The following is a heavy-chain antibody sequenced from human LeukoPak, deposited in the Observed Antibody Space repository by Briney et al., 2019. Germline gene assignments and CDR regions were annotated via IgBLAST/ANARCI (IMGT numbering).Heavy chain of an antibody. CDR1: GFTFDDYG. Sequence: PGGSLGLSCAASGFTFDDYGMPWVRQAPGKGLEWVSGISSIGYADSVKGRFTISRDNAKNSLYLQMNSLRAEDTALYYCAKGLYYDILTGYYNTWGQGTLVTVSS. CDR3: AKGLYYDILTGYYNT. CDR2: ISSI. V-gene: IGHV3-9*01. J-gene: IGHJ5*02. D-gene: IGHD3-9*01.